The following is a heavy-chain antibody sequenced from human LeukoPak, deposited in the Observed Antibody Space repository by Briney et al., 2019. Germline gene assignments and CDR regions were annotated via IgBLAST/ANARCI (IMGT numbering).Heavy chain of an antibody. V-gene: IGHV4-4*07. CDR2: IYTRGST. CDR1: GGSISSYY. CDR3: ARRVAAAGTNWFDP. D-gene: IGHD6-13*01. Sequence: SETLSLTCTVSGGSISSYYWSWIRQPAGKGLEWIGRIYTRGSTNYNPSLKSRVTMSVDTSKNQFSLKLSSVTAADTAVYYCARRVAAAGTNWFDPWGQGTLVTVSS. J-gene: IGHJ5*02.